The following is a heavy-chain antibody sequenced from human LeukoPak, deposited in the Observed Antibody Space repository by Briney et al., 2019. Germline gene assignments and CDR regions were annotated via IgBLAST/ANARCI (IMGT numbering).Heavy chain of an antibody. CDR3: ARELLLWFGEAEGYGY. J-gene: IGHJ4*02. CDR2: ISAYNGNT. V-gene: IGHV1-18*01. CDR1: GYTFTSYG. Sequence: ASVKVSCKASGYTFTSYGISWVRQAPGQGLEWMGWISAYNGNTNYAQKLQGRVTMTTDTSTSTAYMELRSLRSDDTAVYYCARELLLWFGEAEGYGYWGQGTLVTVSS. D-gene: IGHD3-10*01.